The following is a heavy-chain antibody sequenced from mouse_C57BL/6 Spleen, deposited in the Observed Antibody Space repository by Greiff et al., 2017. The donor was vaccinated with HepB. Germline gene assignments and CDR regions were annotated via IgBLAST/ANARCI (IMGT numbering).Heavy chain of an antibody. CDR3: ARSLTGTYWYFDV. V-gene: IGHV1-54*01. J-gene: IGHJ1*03. CDR2: INPGSGGT. D-gene: IGHD4-1*01. Sequence: QVQLQQSGAELVRPGTSVKVSCKASGYAFTNYLIEWVKQRPGQGLEWIGVINPGSGGTNYNEKFKGKATLTADKYSSTAYMQLSSLTSEDSAVYFCARSLTGTYWYFDVWGTGTTVTVSS. CDR1: GYAFTNYL.